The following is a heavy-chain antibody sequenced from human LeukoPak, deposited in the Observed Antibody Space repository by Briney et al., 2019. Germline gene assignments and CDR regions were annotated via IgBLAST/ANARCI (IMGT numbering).Heavy chain of an antibody. CDR2: INTKSGGT. CDR3: ARDTGTGDYVFDY. D-gene: IGHD4-17*01. CDR1: GYTFSAHF. J-gene: IGHJ4*02. V-gene: IGHV1-2*02. Sequence: ASVKVSCKTSGYTFSAHFIHWVRQAPGQGPEWMGWINTKSGGTRYAQKFQSRVTVTRDTSISTADMELTSLTSDDTAVYYCARDTGTGDYVFDYWGQGTLVTVSS.